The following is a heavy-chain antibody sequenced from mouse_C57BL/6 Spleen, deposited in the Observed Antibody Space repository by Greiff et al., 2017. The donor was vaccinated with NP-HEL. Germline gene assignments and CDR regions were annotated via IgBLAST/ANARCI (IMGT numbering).Heavy chain of an antibody. Sequence: EVKLMESGGGLVQPGGSLKLSCAASGIDFSRYWMSWVRRAPGKGLEWIGEINPDSSTINYAPSLKDKFIISRDNAKNTLYLQMSKVRSEDTALYYCATYYSNYLFAYWGQGTLVTVSA. J-gene: IGHJ3*01. CDR2: INPDSSTI. CDR3: ATYYSNYLFAY. V-gene: IGHV4-1*01. CDR1: GIDFSRYW. D-gene: IGHD2-5*01.